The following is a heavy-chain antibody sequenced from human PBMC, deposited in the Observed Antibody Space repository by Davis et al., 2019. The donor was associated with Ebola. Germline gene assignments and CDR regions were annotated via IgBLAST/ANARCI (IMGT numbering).Heavy chain of an antibody. CDR1: GYTFTGYY. CDR2: INPNSGGT. Sequence: ASVKVSCNASGYTFTGYYMHWVRQAPGQGLEWMGWINPNSGGTKYAQKFQGRVTMTRDTSISTAYMELSRLRSDDTAVYYCAPLLWSGYPDAYYGMDVWGQGTTVTVSS. D-gene: IGHD3-3*01. CDR3: APLLWSGYPDAYYGMDV. J-gene: IGHJ6*02. V-gene: IGHV1-2*02.